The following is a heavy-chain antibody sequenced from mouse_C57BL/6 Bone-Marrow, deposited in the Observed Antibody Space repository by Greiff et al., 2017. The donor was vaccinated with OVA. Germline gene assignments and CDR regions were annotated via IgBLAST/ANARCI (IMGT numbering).Heavy chain of an antibody. CDR2: IDPENGDT. CDR1: GFNIKDDY. V-gene: IGHV14-4*01. CDR3: TRGAGTSWDFDV. D-gene: IGHD4-1*01. Sequence: VQLKESGAELVRPGASVKLSCTASGFNIKDDYMHWVKQRPEQGLEWIGWIDPENGDTEYASKFQGKATITADTSSNTAYLQLSSLTSEDTAVYYCTRGAGTSWDFDVWGTGTTVTVSS. J-gene: IGHJ1*03.